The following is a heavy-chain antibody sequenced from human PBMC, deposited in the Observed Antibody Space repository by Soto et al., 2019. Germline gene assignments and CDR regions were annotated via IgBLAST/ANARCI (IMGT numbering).Heavy chain of an antibody. CDR2: ISAYNGNT. CDR1: GYTFTSYG. CDR3: ARDQSQSRAGWEYDY. J-gene: IGHJ4*02. V-gene: IGHV1-18*01. D-gene: IGHD3-9*01. Sequence: QVQLVQSGAEVKKPGASVKVSCKASGYTFTSYGISWVRQAPGQGLEWMGWISAYNGNTNYAQKLQGRVTMTTGTTTSTAYKELRSLRSGDTAVYYCARDQSQSRAGWEYDYWGQGTLVTVSS.